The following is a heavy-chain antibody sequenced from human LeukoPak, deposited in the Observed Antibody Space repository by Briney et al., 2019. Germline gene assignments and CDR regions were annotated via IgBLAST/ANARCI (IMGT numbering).Heavy chain of an antibody. J-gene: IGHJ5*02. D-gene: IGHD1-14*01. CDR2: ISSSSSTI. Sequence: GGSLRLSCAASGFTFSSYSMNWVRQAPGKGLEWVSYISSSSSTIYYADSVKGRFTISRDNAKNSLYLQMNSLRAEDTAVYYCARDPTTFLFDPWGQGTLVTVSS. V-gene: IGHV3-48*04. CDR1: GFTFSSYS. CDR3: ARDPTTFLFDP.